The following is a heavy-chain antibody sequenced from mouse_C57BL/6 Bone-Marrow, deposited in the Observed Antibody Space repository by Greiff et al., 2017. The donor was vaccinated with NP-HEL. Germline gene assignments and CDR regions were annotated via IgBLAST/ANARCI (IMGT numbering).Heavy chain of an antibody. V-gene: IGHV3-6*01. J-gene: IGHJ1*03. CDR1: GYSITSGYY. CDR2: ISYDGSN. CDR3: ARDYYGSSEWYFDV. D-gene: IGHD1-1*01. Sequence: VHLVESGPGLVKPSQSLSLTCSVTGYSITSGYYWNWIRQFPGNKLEWMGYISYDGSNNYNPSLKNRISITRDTSKNQFFLKLNSVTTEDTATYYCARDYYGSSEWYFDVWGTGTTVTVSS.